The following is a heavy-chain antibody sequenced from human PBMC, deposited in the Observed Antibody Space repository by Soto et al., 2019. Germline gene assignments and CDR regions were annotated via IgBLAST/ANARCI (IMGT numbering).Heavy chain of an antibody. CDR1: GATASSTSAA. Sequence: SQTFSFTCAIFGATASSTSAAWYWSRLSPSRGVEWLGRTFYRSKWYNDYAVSVKSRMTINPDTSKNRFPLQLNSVTPEDTAVYYCEREGGNHYYYYGMDVWGQGTTVTVSS. CDR3: EREGGNHYYYYGMDV. J-gene: IGHJ6*02. D-gene: IGHD1-26*01. CDR2: TFYRSKWYN. V-gene: IGHV6-1*01.